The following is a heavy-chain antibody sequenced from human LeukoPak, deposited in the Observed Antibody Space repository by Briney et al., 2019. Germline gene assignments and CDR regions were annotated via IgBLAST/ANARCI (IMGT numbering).Heavy chain of an antibody. D-gene: IGHD3-10*01. CDR1: GGSISSYY. V-gene: IGHV4-59*08. CDR3: ARRITMVRGVKGWFDP. Sequence: SETLSLTCTVSGGSISSYYWSWIRQPPGKGLEWIGYIYYSGSTNYNPSLKSRVTISVDTSKNQFSLKLSSVTAADTAVYYCARRITMVRGVKGWFDPWGQGTLVTVSS. CDR2: IYYSGST. J-gene: IGHJ5*02.